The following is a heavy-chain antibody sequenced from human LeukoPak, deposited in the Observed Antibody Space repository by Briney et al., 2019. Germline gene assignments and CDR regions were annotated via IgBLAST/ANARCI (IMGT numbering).Heavy chain of an antibody. CDR2: IYHSGST. D-gene: IGHD6-13*01. CDR1: GYSISSGYY. Sequence: KPSESLSLXCAVSGYSISSGYYGGWIRQPPGKGLGWVGSIYHSGSTYYNPSLRSRATISVDTSKNQFSLKLSSVTAADTAVYYCARRIAADGAPFYFDYWGQGTLVTVSS. V-gene: IGHV4-38-2*01. J-gene: IGHJ4*02. CDR3: ARRIAADGAPFYFDY.